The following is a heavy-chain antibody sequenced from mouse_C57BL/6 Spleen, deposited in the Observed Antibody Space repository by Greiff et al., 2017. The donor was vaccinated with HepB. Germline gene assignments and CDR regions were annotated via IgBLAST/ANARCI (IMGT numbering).Heavy chain of an antibody. CDR2: IRNKANGYTT. Sequence: EVQRVESGGGLVQPGGSLSLSCAASGFTFTDYYMSWVRQPPGKALEWLGFIRNKANGYTTEYSASVKGRFTISRDNSQSILYLQMNALRAEDSATYYCARYDGGYAMDYWGQGTSVTVSS. J-gene: IGHJ4*01. CDR3: ARYDGGYAMDY. V-gene: IGHV7-3*01. CDR1: GFTFTDYY.